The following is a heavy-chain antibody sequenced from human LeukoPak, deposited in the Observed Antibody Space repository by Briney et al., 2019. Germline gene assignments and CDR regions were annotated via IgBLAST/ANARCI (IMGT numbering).Heavy chain of an antibody. V-gene: IGHV3-11*04. Sequence: PGGSLRLSCTASGLSFSSYNMTWIRQAPGKGLEWVSYISSSGSIIYYADSVKGRFIISRDNAKNSLYLQMNSLRAEDTAVYFCARVGYDSSGRFDYWGQGTLVTVSS. CDR3: ARVGYDSSGRFDY. J-gene: IGHJ4*02. CDR1: GLSFSSYN. CDR2: ISSSGSII. D-gene: IGHD3-22*01.